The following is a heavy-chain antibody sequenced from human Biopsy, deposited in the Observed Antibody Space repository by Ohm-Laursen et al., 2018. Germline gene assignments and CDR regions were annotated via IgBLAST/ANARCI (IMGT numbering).Heavy chain of an antibody. J-gene: IGHJ3*01. CDR2: ITADNT. CDR3: ARAFGGAYYSYAFDL. D-gene: IGHD2-21*02. V-gene: IGHV1-18*01. CDR1: GYTFYSYG. Sequence: SVKASCKASGYTFYSYGVTWVRQAPGQGLEWMGWITADNTNSAQKFQGRLTMTADISTSTAYMDLKGLRSDDTAIYYCARAFGGAYYSYAFDLWGQGTLVTVSS.